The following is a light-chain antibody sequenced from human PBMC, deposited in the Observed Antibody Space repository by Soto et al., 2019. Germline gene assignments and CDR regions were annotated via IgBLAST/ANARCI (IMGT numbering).Light chain of an antibody. J-gene: IGKJ1*01. CDR3: EQYGSSPRT. CDR2: GIP. V-gene: IGKV3-20*01. Sequence: IVLTQSPGTLSLSPGERATLFCRASQSVTSNYFAWYQQKPGKAPRLLTYGIPDRATGIPDRFSGSGSGTDFTLTISRLEPEDFAVYYCEQYGSSPRTFGQGTKVEIK. CDR1: QSVTSNY.